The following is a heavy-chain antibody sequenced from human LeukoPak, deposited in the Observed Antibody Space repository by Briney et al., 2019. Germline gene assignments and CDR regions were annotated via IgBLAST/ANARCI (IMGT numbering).Heavy chain of an antibody. V-gene: IGHV3-23*01. Sequence: GGSLRLSCAASGLTVSSNYMSWVRQAPGKGLGWVSGISGAGGSTYYADSVKGRFTISRDNSKDTLYLQMNSLRAEDTAIYYCVKLRTGTATNFDYWGQGTLVTVSS. CDR1: GLTVSSNY. CDR2: ISGAGGST. CDR3: VKLRTGTATNFDY. D-gene: IGHD1-1*01. J-gene: IGHJ4*02.